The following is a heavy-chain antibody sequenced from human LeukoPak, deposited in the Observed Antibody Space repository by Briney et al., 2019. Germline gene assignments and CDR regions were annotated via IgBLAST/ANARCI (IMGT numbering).Heavy chain of an antibody. D-gene: IGHD3-22*01. V-gene: IGHV3-23*01. CDR3: AREPNYYDSSGYYWDY. CDR1: GFTFSSYA. J-gene: IGHJ4*02. Sequence: GGSLRLSCAASGFTFSSYAMSWVRQAPGKGLEWVSAINSAGSTYYGDSVRGRFTISRDNSKNTLYLQMNSLRAEDTAVYYCAREPNYYDSSGYYWDYWGQGTLVTVSS. CDR2: INSAGST.